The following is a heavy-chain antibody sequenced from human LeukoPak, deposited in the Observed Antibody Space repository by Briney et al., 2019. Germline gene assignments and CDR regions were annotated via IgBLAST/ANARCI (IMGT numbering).Heavy chain of an antibody. Sequence: GASVKVSCKASDYTFTSYGISWVRQAPGQGLEWMGWISAYNGNTNYAQKLQGRVTMTTDTSTSTAYMELRSLRSDDTAVYYCARATPRHFLVGAHFDYWGQGTLVTVSS. CDR3: ARATPRHFLVGAHFDY. CDR2: ISAYNGNT. V-gene: IGHV1-18*01. J-gene: IGHJ4*02. CDR1: DYTFTSYG. D-gene: IGHD1-26*01.